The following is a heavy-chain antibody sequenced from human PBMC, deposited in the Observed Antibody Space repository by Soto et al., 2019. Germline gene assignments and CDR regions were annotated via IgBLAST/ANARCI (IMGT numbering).Heavy chain of an antibody. D-gene: IGHD3-3*01. CDR2: IKQDGSEK. V-gene: IGHV3-7*01. J-gene: IGHJ6*02. CDR1: GFTFSSYW. CDR3: ARRTSYWSGYSSYYYYGMDV. Sequence: PGGSLRLSCAASGFTFSSYWMSWVRQAPGKGLEWVANIKQDGSEKYYVDSVKGRFTISRDNAKNSLYLQMNSLRAEDTAVYYCARRTSYWSGYSSYYYYGMDVWGQGTTVTVSS.